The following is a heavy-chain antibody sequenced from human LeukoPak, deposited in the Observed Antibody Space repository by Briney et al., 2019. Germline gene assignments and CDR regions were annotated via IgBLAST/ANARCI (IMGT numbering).Heavy chain of an antibody. D-gene: IGHD3-16*02. CDR3: ARLHYDYVWGNYRSYYFDY. Sequence: GASVKVCKASGYTFTSYGVGWVRQAPGQGLEWMGWISGYNGNTNYAQKLQGRVTMTTDTSTSTAYMELRSLRSDDTAMYYCARLHYDYVWGNYRSYYFDYWGQGTLVTVSS. J-gene: IGHJ4*02. CDR1: GYTFTSYG. V-gene: IGHV1-18*01. CDR2: ISGYNGNT.